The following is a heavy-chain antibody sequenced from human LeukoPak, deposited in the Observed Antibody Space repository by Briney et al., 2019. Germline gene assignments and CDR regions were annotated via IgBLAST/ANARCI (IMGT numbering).Heavy chain of an antibody. CDR1: GFTFSSYA. CDR3: ARVIGVVRADYYFDY. D-gene: IGHD3-10*01. Sequence: GGSLRLPCAASGFTFSSYAMSWVRQAPGKGLEWVSVIYSGGSTYYADSVKGRFIISRDNSKNTVYLQMNSLRAEDTAVYYCARVIGVVRADYYFDYWGQGTLVAVSS. J-gene: IGHJ4*02. V-gene: IGHV3-23*03. CDR2: IYSGGST.